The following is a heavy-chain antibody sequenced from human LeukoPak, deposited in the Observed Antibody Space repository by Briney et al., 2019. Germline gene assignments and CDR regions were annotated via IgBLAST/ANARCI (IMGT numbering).Heavy chain of an antibody. CDR1: GFSLTHDA. CDR3: ARDTVDSRDALVLGRLKPAGVVDY. D-gene: IGHD3-22*01. V-gene: IGHV3-30*10. Sequence: GGSLRLSCAASGFSLTHDAIHWVRQAPGKGLEWVAVVSKDTVTKIYRDSVKGRFTVSTDSSKNTLYLQMNSLRAEDTAVYYCARDTVDSRDALVLGRLKPAGVVDYWGQGTLVTVSS. CDR2: VSKDTVTK. J-gene: IGHJ4*02.